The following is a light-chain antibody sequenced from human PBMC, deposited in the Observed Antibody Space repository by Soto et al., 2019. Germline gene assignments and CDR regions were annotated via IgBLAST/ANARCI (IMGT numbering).Light chain of an antibody. V-gene: IGKV3-11*01. CDR1: QSISSF. J-gene: IGKJ3*01. CDR3: QQRGNWPPT. Sequence: EIVLTQSPATLSLSPGERATLSCRASQSISSFLACYQQKPGQPPRLLIYDASNRATGIPGRFSGSGSGTDFTLTLSSLEPEDFAVYYCQQRGNWPPTFGPGTKVNIK. CDR2: DAS.